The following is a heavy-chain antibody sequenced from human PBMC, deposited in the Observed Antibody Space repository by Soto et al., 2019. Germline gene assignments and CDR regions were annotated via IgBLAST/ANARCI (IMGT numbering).Heavy chain of an antibody. CDR1: GFTFSDYY. D-gene: IGHD3-10*01. V-gene: IGHV3-11*05. Sequence: QVQLVESGGGLVKPGGSLRLSCAASGFTFSDYYMSWIRQAPGKGLEWVSYISSSSSYTNYAASVKGRFTISRDNAKNYLYLQMNSLRAEETAVYYCARGGAMVRGVSDFDYWGQGTLVTVSS. CDR2: ISSSSSYT. J-gene: IGHJ4*02. CDR3: ARGGAMVRGVSDFDY.